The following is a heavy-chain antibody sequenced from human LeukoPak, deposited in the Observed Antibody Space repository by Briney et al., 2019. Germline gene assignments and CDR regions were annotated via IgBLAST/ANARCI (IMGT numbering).Heavy chain of an antibody. V-gene: IGHV3-53*01. Sequence: RGSLRLSCAASDFSVNNNYMNWVRQAPGKGLEWVSLMDTFGGIYYRDSVKGRFTISRDISKNTLYLQMNTLSAEDTAIYYCAGGSYYGSGGRPGYFDHWGQGILVTVSS. J-gene: IGHJ4*02. CDR3: AGGSYYGSGGRPGYFDH. CDR1: DFSVNNNY. D-gene: IGHD3-10*01. CDR2: MDTFGGI.